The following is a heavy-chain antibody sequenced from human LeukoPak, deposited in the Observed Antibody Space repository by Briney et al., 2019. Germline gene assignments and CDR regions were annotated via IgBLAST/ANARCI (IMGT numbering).Heavy chain of an antibody. Sequence: SETLSLTCTVSGGSISSYYWSWIRQPPGKGLEWIGYIYYSGSTNYNPSLKSRVTISVDTSKNQFSLKLSSVTAADTAVYYCARHLGCSSTSCYYVDYWGQGTLVTVSS. CDR2: IYYSGST. CDR3: ARHLGCSSTSCYYVDY. CDR1: GGSISSYY. J-gene: IGHJ4*02. V-gene: IGHV4-59*08. D-gene: IGHD2-2*01.